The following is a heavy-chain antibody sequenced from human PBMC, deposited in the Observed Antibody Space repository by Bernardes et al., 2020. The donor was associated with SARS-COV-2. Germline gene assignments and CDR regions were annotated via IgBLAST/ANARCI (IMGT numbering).Heavy chain of an antibody. CDR2: IYSGGST. J-gene: IGHJ3*02. CDR3: ARDRGYSGYDGGAFDI. Sequence: GGSLRLSCAASGFTVSSNYMSWVRQAPGKGLEWVSLIYSGGSTYYADSVKGRFTISRDNSKNTLYLQMNSLRAEDTAVYYCARDRGYSGYDGGAFDIWGQGTMVTVSS. CDR1: GFTVSSNY. V-gene: IGHV3-66*02. D-gene: IGHD5-12*01.